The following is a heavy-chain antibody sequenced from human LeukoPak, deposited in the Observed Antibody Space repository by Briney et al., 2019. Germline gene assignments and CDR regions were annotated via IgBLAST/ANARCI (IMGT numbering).Heavy chain of an antibody. CDR3: AREDYCSGGICYPMKFDY. CDR2: VYYDGTT. CDR1: GGSISSYY. D-gene: IGHD2-15*01. V-gene: IGHV4-59*01. J-gene: IGHJ4*02. Sequence: SETLSLTCAVSGGSISSYYWSWIRQPPGKGLEWIGFVYYDGTTNYSPSLKSRVTISVDTSKNQFSLKVSSVTAADTAVYYCAREDYCSGGICYPMKFDYWGQGTLATVSS.